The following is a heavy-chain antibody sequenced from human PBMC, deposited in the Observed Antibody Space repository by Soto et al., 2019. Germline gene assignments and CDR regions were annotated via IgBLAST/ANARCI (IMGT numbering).Heavy chain of an antibody. V-gene: IGHV4-4*02. Sequence: QVQLQESGPGLVKPSWTLSLTSAVSGGSISSSNWWRWVRQPPGKGLEWIGEIYHSGSTNNNPSLKRRVTISVDKSKNQFALKLSSVTAADTAVYYCARGGGSAAFSDYWGQGTLVTVSS. J-gene: IGHJ4*02. CDR2: IYHSGST. CDR3: ARGGGSAAFSDY. CDR1: GGSISSSNW. D-gene: IGHD6-13*01.